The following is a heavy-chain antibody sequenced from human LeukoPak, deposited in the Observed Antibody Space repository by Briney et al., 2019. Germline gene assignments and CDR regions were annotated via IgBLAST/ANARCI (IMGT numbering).Heavy chain of an antibody. CDR3: SRVHKAFDGARDTFDI. J-gene: IGHJ3*02. D-gene: IGHD3-10*01. V-gene: IGHV6-1*01. CDR1: GDSVSSNSAA. Sequence: SQTLSLTCAIPGDSVSSNSAAWNWIRQSPSRGLEWLGRTYYRSKWYSDYALSVKSRITINPDTSKNQFSLQLNSVTPEDTAVYYCSRVHKAFDGARDTFDIWGQGTMVTVSS. CDR2: TYYRSKWYS.